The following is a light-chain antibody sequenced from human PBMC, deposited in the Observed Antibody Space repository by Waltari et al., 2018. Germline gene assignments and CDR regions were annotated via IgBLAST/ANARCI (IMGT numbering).Light chain of an antibody. J-gene: IGLJ3*02. CDR3: SSSRV. V-gene: IGLV2-14*01. CDR2: EVS. Sequence: QSALTQPASASGSPGQSITISCTGTSSDVGGYNYVSWYQHHPGKAPKLMIYEVSNRPSGVSNRVSGSKSGNTASLTISGLQAEDEADYYCSSSRVFGGGTKLTVL. CDR1: SSDVGGYNY.